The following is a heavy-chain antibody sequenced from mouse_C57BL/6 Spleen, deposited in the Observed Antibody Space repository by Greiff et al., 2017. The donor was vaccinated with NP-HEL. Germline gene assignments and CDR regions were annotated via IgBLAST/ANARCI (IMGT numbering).Heavy chain of an antibody. CDR1: GYTFTSYW. Sequence: QVQLKQPGAELVMPGASVKLSCKASGYTFTSYWMHWVKRRPGQGLEWIGEIDPSDSYTNYNQKFKGKSTLTVDKSSSTAYMQLSSLTSEDSAVYYCARRRAIYYDAMDYWGQGTSVTVSS. CDR3: ARRRAIYYDAMDY. J-gene: IGHJ4*01. CDR2: IDPSDSYT. D-gene: IGHD2-1*01. V-gene: IGHV1-69*01.